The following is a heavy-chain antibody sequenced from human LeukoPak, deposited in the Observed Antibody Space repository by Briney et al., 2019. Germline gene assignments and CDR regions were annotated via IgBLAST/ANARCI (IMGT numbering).Heavy chain of an antibody. CDR1: GFTFSSYG. J-gene: IGHJ4*02. D-gene: IGHD1-14*01. Sequence: QPGGSLRLSCAASGFTFSSYGMHWVRQAPGKGLEWVAVIWYDGSNKYYADSVKGRFTISRDNSKNTLYLQMNSLRAEDTAVYYCATSRKYYFDYWGQGTLVTVSS. V-gene: IGHV3-33*01. CDR3: ATSRKYYFDY. CDR2: IWYDGSNK.